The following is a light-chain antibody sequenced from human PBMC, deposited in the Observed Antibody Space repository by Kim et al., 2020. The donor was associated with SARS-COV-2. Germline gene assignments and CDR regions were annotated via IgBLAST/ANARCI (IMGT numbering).Light chain of an antibody. V-gene: IGKV3-20*01. Sequence: EIVLTQSPGTLSLSPGEGATLSCRASQSVSRSYLAWYQQKPGQAPRLLIYGASSRATGIPDRFSGSGSGTDFTLTISRLEPEDFAVYYCQQYGSSPQITFGGGTKVDIK. J-gene: IGKJ4*01. CDR1: QSVSRSY. CDR3: QQYGSSPQIT. CDR2: GAS.